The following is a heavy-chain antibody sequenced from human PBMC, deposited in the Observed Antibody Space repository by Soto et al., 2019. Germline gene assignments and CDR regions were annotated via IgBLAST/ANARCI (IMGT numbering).Heavy chain of an antibody. D-gene: IGHD6-19*01. CDR1: GYTLTELS. J-gene: IGHJ5*02. Sequence: ASVKVSCKVSGYTLTELSMHWVRQAPGKGLEWMGGFDPEDGETIYAQKFQGRVTMTEDTSTDTAYMELSSLRSEDTAVYYCATSRFGVAVAGSYNWFDPWGQGTLVTVS. CDR3: ATSRFGVAVAGSYNWFDP. V-gene: IGHV1-24*01. CDR2: FDPEDGET.